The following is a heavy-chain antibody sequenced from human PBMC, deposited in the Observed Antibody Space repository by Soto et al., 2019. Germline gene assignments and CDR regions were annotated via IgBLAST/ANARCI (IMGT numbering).Heavy chain of an antibody. Sequence: SETLSLTCTVSGGSISSYYWSWIRQPPGKGLEWIGYIYYSGSTNYNPSLKSRVTISVDTSKNQFSLKLSSVTAADTAVYYCATRGYSGYDFDYWGQGTLVTVSS. CDR1: GGSISSYY. V-gene: IGHV4-59*01. J-gene: IGHJ4*02. D-gene: IGHD5-12*01. CDR2: IYYSGST. CDR3: ATRGYSGYDFDY.